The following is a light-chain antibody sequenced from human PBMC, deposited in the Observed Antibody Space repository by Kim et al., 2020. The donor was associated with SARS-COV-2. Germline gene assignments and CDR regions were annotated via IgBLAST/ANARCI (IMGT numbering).Light chain of an antibody. J-gene: IGKJ1*01. V-gene: IGKV2-28*01. CDR2: LTS. CDR3: MQSIQAPWT. CDR1: QSLLHKNGYNY. Sequence: PAASSCRSSQSLLHKNGYNYVDWYLQKPGQSPQLLIYLTSRRASGVPDRFSGSGSGTDFTLKISRVEAEDVGVYYCMQSIQAPWTFGQGTKVDIK.